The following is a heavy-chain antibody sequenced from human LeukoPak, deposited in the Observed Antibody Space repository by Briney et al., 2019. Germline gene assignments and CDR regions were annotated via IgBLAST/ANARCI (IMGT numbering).Heavy chain of an antibody. V-gene: IGHV3-30*18. CDR2: ISYDGSNK. CDR1: GFTFSSYG. D-gene: IGHD6-13*01. CDR3: AKGGSGSSWYVDY. J-gene: IGHJ4*02. Sequence: GGSLRLSCAASGFTFSSYGMHWVRQAPGKGLEWVAVISYDGSNKYYADSVKGRFTISRDNSKNTLYLQMNSLRAEDTAVYYCAKGGSGSSWYVDYWGQGPVVTVSS.